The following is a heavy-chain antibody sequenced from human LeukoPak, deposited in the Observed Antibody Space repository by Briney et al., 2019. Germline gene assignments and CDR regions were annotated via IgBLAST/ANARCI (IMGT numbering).Heavy chain of an antibody. V-gene: IGHV3-30-3*01. J-gene: IGHJ4*02. CDR2: ISYDGSNK. CDR1: GFTFSSYA. Sequence: GGSLRLSCAASGFTFSSYAMHWVRQAPGKGLEWVAVISYDGSNKYYADSVKGRFTISRDNSKNTLYLQMNSLRAEDTAVYYCAKDREYCSSTSCYNHFDYWGQGTLVTVSS. CDR3: AKDREYCSSTSCYNHFDY. D-gene: IGHD2-2*02.